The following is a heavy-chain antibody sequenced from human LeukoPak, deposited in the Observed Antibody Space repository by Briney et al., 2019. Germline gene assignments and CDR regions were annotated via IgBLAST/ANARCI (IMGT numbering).Heavy chain of an antibody. V-gene: IGHV1-46*01. CDR1: GYTFTSYY. CDR2: INPSGGST. Sequence: ASVKVSCKASGYTFTSYYMHWVRQAPGQGLEWMGIINPSGGSTSYAQKFQGRVTMTRDTSKNQFSLKLSSVTAADTAVYYCARHNSYGFRSAAHDAFDIWGQGTMVTVSS. D-gene: IGHD5-18*01. J-gene: IGHJ3*02. CDR3: ARHNSYGFRSAAHDAFDI.